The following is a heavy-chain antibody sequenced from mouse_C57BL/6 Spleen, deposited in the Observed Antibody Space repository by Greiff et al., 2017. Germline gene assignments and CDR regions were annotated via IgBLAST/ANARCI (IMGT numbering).Heavy chain of an antibody. Sequence: QVQLQQSGPELVKPGASVKISCKASGYTFPNYYINWVKQRPGQGLEWIGWIYPGGGNPKYNEKFKGKATLTVDTSSSTAYMQLSSLTSEDAAVYFCAIWRLGGVIDYWGQGTSVTVSS. J-gene: IGHJ4*01. CDR1: GYTFPNYY. D-gene: IGHD1-1*02. CDR3: AIWRLGGVIDY. V-gene: IGHV1-84*01. CDR2: IYPGGGNP.